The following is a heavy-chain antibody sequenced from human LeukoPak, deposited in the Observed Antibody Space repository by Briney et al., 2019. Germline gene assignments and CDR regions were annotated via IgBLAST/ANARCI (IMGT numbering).Heavy chain of an antibody. CDR2: ISSSSSI. CDR3: ARVYRRYFDY. D-gene: IGHD1-14*01. Sequence: GGSLRLSCAASGFIFSSYSMNWVRQAPGKGLEWVSYISSSSSIYYADAVKGRFTISRDNAKNSLYLQTNSLRAEDTAVYYCARVYRRYFDYWGQGTLVTVSS. J-gene: IGHJ4*02. CDR1: GFIFSSYS. V-gene: IGHV3-48*01.